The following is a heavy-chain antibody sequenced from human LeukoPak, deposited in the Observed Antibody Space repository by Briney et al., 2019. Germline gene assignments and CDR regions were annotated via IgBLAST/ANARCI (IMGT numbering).Heavy chain of an antibody. Sequence: GGSLRLSCAASGFTFSSYGMHWVRQAPGKGLEWVAVISYDGSNKYYADSVKGRFTISRDNSKNTLYLQMNSLRAEDTAVYYCARIASDSSGYLSDWGQGNLVTVTS. CDR1: GFTFSSYG. CDR3: ARIASDSSGYLSD. CDR2: ISYDGSNK. J-gene: IGHJ4*02. D-gene: IGHD3-22*01. V-gene: IGHV3-30*03.